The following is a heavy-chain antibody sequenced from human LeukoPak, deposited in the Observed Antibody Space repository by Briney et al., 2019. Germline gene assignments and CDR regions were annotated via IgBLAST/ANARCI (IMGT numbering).Heavy chain of an antibody. Sequence: PSETLSLTCTVSGGSISSYYWSWIRQPAGKGLEWIGRIYTSGSTNYNPSLKSRVTMSVDTSKNQFSLKLSSLTAADTAVYYCARSRGTTLVTRFDYWGQGTLVTVSS. CDR1: GGSISSYY. CDR2: IYTSGST. D-gene: IGHD5-18*01. V-gene: IGHV4-4*07. J-gene: IGHJ4*02. CDR3: ARSRGTTLVTRFDY.